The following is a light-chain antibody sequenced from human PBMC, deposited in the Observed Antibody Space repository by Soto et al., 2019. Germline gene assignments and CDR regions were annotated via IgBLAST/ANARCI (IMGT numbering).Light chain of an antibody. J-gene: IGKJ4*01. CDR1: QGISTY. CDR3: QRLNSYPPA. V-gene: IGKV1-9*01. Sequence: IQLTQSPSSLSASVGDRVTITCRASQGISTYLAWYQQEPGKAPKLLIYAASSLASGVPSRFSGSGSGTEFILTISSMQPEDFGTYYCQRLNSYPPAFGGGTKVDIK. CDR2: AAS.